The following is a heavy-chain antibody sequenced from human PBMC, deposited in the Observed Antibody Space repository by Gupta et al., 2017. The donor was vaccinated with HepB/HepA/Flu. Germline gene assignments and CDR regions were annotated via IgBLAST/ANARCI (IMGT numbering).Heavy chain of an antibody. D-gene: IGHD3-10*01. CDR3: ARTRGAFDI. CDR2: IYYSGST. CDR1: GGSISSRSYD. J-gene: IGHJ3*02. V-gene: IGHV4-39*01. Sequence: QLQLQQSLPALVKPSETLSLTCTVSGGSISSRSYDWGWIRQPPGKGLEWIGSIYYSGSTYYNPSLKSRVTISVDTSKNQFSLKLSSVTAADTAVYYCARTRGAFDIWGQGTMVTVSS.